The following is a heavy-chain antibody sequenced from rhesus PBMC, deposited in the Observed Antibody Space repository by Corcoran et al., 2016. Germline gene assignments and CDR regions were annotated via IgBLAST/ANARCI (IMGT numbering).Heavy chain of an antibody. CDR3: ARRVGSYFDY. J-gene: IGHJ4*01. CDR1: GYTFTSYY. V-gene: IGHV1-200*01. D-gene: IGHD2-21*01. CDR2: INPSNGNT. Sequence: QVQLVQSGAEVKKPGTSVKLSCKASGYTFTSYYINWVRHALGQVLEWIGWINPSNGNTGYAQKFQGRVPMTRDTSTSTAYMELNSLRSEDTAVYYCARRVGSYFDYWGQGVLVTVSS.